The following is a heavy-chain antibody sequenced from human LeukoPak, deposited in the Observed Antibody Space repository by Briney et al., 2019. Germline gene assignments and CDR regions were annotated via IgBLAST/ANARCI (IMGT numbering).Heavy chain of an antibody. CDR2: ISYDGSST. CDR3: ARESSSRPLDY. Sequence: GGSLRLSCAASGFTFNSYAMYWVRQAPGKGLGWVAVISYDGSSTYYADSVKGRFTISRDSSKNTLYLQMNSLRAEDTAVYYCARESSSRPLDYWGQGTLVTVSS. CDR1: GFTFNSYA. J-gene: IGHJ4*02. V-gene: IGHV3-30-3*01. D-gene: IGHD6-13*01.